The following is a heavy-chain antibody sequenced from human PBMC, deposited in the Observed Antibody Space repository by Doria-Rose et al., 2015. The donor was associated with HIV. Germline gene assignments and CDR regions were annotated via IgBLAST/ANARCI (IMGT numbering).Heavy chain of an antibody. CDR3: ARIKSSRWYHKYYFDF. Sequence: ESGPVLVRPTETLTLTCTVSGVSLSSPGMGVSWIRQPPGKALEWLANIFSDDGRSYKTSPKSRLTISRGTSKRQVVLTMTDMDPVDTATYYCARIKSSRWYHKYYFDFWGRGTLVIVSA. CDR1: GVSLSSPGMG. V-gene: IGHV2-26*01. CDR2: IFSDDGR. J-gene: IGHJ4*02. D-gene: IGHD6-13*01.